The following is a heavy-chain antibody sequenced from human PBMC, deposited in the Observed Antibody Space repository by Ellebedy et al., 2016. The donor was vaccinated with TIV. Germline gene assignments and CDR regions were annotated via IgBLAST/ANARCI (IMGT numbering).Heavy chain of an antibody. CDR3: AKDSGGGNY. Sequence: GESLKISXAASGFTSSSYSMNWVRQAPGKGLEWISYISSSSSIIYYADSVKGRFTISRDNAKNSLYLQMNSLRDEDTAVYYCAKDSGGGNYWGQGTLVTVSS. CDR2: ISSSSSII. CDR1: GFTSSSYS. V-gene: IGHV3-48*02. D-gene: IGHD5-12*01. J-gene: IGHJ4*02.